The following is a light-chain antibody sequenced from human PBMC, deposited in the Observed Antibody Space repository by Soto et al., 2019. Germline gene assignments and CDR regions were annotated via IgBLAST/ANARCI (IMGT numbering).Light chain of an antibody. CDR2: EVS. CDR3: SSYTSRSTPV. V-gene: IGLV2-14*01. J-gene: IGLJ2*01. Sequence: QSVLTQPASVSGSPGQSITISCAGTSSDIGAYNFVSWYQQHPGKVPKLIIYEVSHRPSGVSDRFSGSKSGNMASLTISGLQPDDESDHYCSSYTSRSTPVFGGGTKGTVL. CDR1: SSDIGAYNF.